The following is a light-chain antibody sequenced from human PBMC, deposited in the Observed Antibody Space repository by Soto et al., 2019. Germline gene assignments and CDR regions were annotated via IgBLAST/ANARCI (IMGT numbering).Light chain of an antibody. J-gene: IGKJ1*01. CDR3: QQYNKWPPWT. V-gene: IGKV3-15*01. CDR1: QSVNSN. Sequence: ETVLKQSPATVSVSPGECVTLSCRARQSVNSNLAWYQHTPGQAPRLLVYGTSTRATGIPARFSGSGSGTEFTLTISSLQSEDFAVYYCQQYNKWPPWTFGQGTKVDI. CDR2: GTS.